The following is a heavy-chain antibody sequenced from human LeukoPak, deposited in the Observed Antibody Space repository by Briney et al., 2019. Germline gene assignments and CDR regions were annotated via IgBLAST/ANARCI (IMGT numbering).Heavy chain of an antibody. CDR2: ISYDGSNK. CDR1: GFTFSSYG. V-gene: IGHV3-30*18. J-gene: IGHJ4*02. CDR3: AKGSSIRDGYDYVYFDY. D-gene: IGHD5-24*01. Sequence: GGSLRLSCAASGFTFSSYGMHWVRQAPGKGLEWVAVISYDGSNKYYADSVKGRFTISRDNSKNTLYLQMNSLRAEDTAVYYCAKGSSIRDGYDYVYFDYWGQGTLVTVSS.